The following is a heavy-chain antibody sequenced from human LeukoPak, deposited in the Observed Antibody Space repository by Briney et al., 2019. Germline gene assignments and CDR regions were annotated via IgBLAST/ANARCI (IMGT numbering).Heavy chain of an antibody. V-gene: IGHV3-11*01. CDR1: GFTFSDYY. CDR2: ISSSGGTI. J-gene: IGHJ4*02. D-gene: IGHD1-26*01. Sequence: GGSLRLSCAASGFTFSDYYMSWIRQAPGKGLEWVSYISSSGGTIYYADSVKGRFTISRDNAKNSLYLQMNSLRAEDTAVYYCAGDAGTYYFDYWGQGTLVTVSS. CDR3: AGDAGTYYFDY.